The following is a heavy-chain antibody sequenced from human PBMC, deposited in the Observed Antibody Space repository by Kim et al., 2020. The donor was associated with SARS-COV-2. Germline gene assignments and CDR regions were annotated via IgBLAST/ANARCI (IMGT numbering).Heavy chain of an antibody. CDR1: GFIFSDHY. D-gene: IGHD3-10*01. J-gene: IGHJ4*02. V-gene: IGHV3-72*01. Sequence: GGSLRLSCAASGFIFSDHYIDWVRQAPGKGLEWVGRSRNKRYSYTTEYAASVRGRFTTSRDDSKDSLYLQMNSLKIEDTAKYYCVRGITVGSIVYVDYWGRGALVTVSS. CDR3: VRGITVGSIVYVDY. CDR2: SRNKRYSYTT.